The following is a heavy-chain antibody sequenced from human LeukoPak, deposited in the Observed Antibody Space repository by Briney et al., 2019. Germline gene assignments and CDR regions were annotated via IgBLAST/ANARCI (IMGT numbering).Heavy chain of an antibody. CDR3: ARVGGGRTLVPAVILSERDFDY. D-gene: IGHD2-2*01. CDR1: GFTFSNAW. Sequence: GGSLRLSCAASGFTFSNAWMSWVRQAPGKGLEWVARIKSKNDGGTTDYAAPVKGRFTISRDDSKNTVYLQMNSLRTEDTAVYYCARVGGGRTLVPAVILSERDFDYWGQGTLVTVSS. J-gene: IGHJ4*02. CDR2: IKSKNDGGTT. V-gene: IGHV3-15*01.